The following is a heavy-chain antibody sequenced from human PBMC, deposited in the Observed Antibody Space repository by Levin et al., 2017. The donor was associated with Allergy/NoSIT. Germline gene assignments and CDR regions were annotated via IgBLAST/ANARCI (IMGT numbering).Heavy chain of an antibody. J-gene: IGHJ5*02. Sequence: GESLKISCVGSGFTFSSPWMNWVRQAPGKGLVWVSRIKNDGTTTYYADSVKGRFTISRDNAKNMLYLQMNSLRVEDTAVYYCTRSDWFDPWGQGTLVIVSS. CDR3: TRSDWFDP. CDR1: GFTFSSPW. V-gene: IGHV3-74*01. CDR2: IKNDGTTT.